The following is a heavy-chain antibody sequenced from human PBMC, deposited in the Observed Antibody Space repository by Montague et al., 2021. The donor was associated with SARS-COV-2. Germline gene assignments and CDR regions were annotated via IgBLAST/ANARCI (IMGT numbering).Heavy chain of an antibody. V-gene: IGHV4-39*01. D-gene: IGHD3-9*01. CDR1: GGSISSSSYY. Sequence: SETLSLTCTVSGGSISSSSYYWGWIRQPPGKGLEWIGSTYYSGSTYYNPSLKSRVTISVDTSKNQFSLKLSSVTAADTAVYYCASQVTGRYFDWILHGMDVWGQGTTVTVSS. J-gene: IGHJ6*02. CDR2: TYYSGST. CDR3: ASQVTGRYFDWILHGMDV.